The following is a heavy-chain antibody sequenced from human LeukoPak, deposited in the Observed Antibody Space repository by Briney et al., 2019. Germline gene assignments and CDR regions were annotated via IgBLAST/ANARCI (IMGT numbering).Heavy chain of an antibody. CDR2: VSNDGTNK. CDR3: AKAGIAVAGTPSDY. J-gene: IGHJ4*02. V-gene: IGHV3-30-3*01. D-gene: IGHD6-19*01. Sequence: GGSLRLSCAASGFTFRSYAMHWVRQAPGKGLEWVAVVSNDGTNKYYADSVRGRFTISRDNSKNTLYLQMNSLRAEDTAVYYCAKAGIAVAGTPSDYWGQGTLVTVSS. CDR1: GFTFRSYA.